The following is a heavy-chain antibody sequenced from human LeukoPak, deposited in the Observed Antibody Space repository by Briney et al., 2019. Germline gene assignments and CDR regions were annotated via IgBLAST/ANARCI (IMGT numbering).Heavy chain of an antibody. V-gene: IGHV4-34*01. Sequence: KPSETLSLTCAVYGGSFSGYCWSWIRQPPGKGLEWIGEINHSGSTNYNPSLKSRVTISVDTSKNQFSLKLSSVTAADTAVYYCARGPQGITFGGVIVMFDHWGQGTLVTVSS. CDR1: GGSFSGYC. D-gene: IGHD3-16*02. J-gene: IGHJ4*02. CDR2: INHSGST. CDR3: ARGPQGITFGGVIVMFDH.